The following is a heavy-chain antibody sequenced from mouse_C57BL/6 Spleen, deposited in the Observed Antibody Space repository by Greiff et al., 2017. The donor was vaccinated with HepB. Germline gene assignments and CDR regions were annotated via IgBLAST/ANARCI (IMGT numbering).Heavy chain of an antibody. Sequence: VKLMESGAELARPGASVKLSCKASGYTFTSYGISWVKQRTGQGLEWIGEIYPRSGNTYYNEKFKGKATLTADKSSSTAYMELRSLTSEDSAVYFCAIIITTVVDPYYFDYWGQGTTLTVSS. V-gene: IGHV1-81*01. CDR2: IYPRSGNT. CDR1: GYTFTSYG. CDR3: AIIITTVVDPYYFDY. D-gene: IGHD1-1*01. J-gene: IGHJ2*01.